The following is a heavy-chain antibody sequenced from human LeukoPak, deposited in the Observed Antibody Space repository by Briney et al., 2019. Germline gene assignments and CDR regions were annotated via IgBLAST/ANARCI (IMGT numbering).Heavy chain of an antibody. CDR3: ARDNIVVVPAATTYYYYYMDV. D-gene: IGHD2-2*01. J-gene: IGHJ6*03. Sequence: GGSLRLSCAASGFTFSSYWMSWVRQAPGKGLEWVANIKQDGSEKYYVDSVKGRFTISRDNAKNSLYLQMNSLRAEDTAVYYCARDNIVVVPAATTYYYYYMDVWGKGTTVTVYS. CDR1: GFTFSSYW. V-gene: IGHV3-7*01. CDR2: IKQDGSEK.